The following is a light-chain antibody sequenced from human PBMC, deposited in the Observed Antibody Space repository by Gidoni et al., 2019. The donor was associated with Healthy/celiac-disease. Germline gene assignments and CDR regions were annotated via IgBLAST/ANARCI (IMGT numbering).Light chain of an antibody. CDR1: AFPKQY. J-gene: IGLJ2*01. Sequence: SYELTQPPSVSVSPGQTARITCSGDAFPKQYAYWYQQKPGQAPVLVIYKDSERPSGIPERFSGSSSGTTVTLTISGVQAEDEADYYCQSADSSGTSGVFGGGTKLTVL. CDR3: QSADSSGTSGV. V-gene: IGLV3-25*02. CDR2: KDS.